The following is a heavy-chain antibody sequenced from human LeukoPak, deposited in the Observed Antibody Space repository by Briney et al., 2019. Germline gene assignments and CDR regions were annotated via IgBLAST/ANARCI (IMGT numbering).Heavy chain of an antibody. V-gene: IGHV4-59*08. CDR3: ARRGGDRYYFDY. Sequence: KSSETLSLTCTVSGGSISSYYWSWIRQPPGKGLEWIGYIYYSGSTNYNPSLKSRVTISVDTSKYQFSLKLSSVTAADTAVYYCARRGGDRYYFDYWAQETLATVSS. CDR1: GGSISSYY. J-gene: IGHJ4*02. D-gene: IGHD3-16*01. CDR2: IYYSGST.